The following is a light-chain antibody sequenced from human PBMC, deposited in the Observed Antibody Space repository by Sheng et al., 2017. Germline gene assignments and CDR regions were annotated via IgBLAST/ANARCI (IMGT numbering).Light chain of an antibody. V-gene: IGKV2-28*01. J-gene: IGKJ1*01. CDR3: MQALQTPWT. CDR1: QSLLYSNGHNY. Sequence: DVVMIQSPLSLPVTPGEPASISCRSSQSLLYSNGHNYLAWYVKKPGQSPQVLIYLGSNRASGVPERFSGSGSGTDFTLKISRVEAEDVGVYYCMQALQTPWTFGQGTKVEIK. CDR2: LGS.